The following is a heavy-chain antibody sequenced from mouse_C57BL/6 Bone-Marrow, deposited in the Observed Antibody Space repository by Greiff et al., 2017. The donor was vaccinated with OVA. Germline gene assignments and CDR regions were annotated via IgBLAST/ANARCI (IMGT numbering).Heavy chain of an antibody. Sequence: ESGPGLVKPSQSLSLTCSVTGYSITSGYYWNWIRQFPGNKLEWMGYISYDGSNNYNPSLKNRISITRDTSKNQFFLKLNSVTTEDTATYDCARPYYYASMDYWGQGTSVTVSS. J-gene: IGHJ4*01. V-gene: IGHV3-6*01. CDR2: ISYDGSN. CDR1: GYSITSGYY. CDR3: ARPYYYASMDY. D-gene: IGHD1-1*01.